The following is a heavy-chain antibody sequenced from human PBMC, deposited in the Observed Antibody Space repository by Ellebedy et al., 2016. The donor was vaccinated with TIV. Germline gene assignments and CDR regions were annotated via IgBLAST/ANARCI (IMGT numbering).Heavy chain of an antibody. J-gene: IGHJ4*02. CDR2: INWNGDKT. CDR1: GFSLDDSG. Sequence: PGGSLRLSCAASGFSLDDSGMSWVRQVPGKGLEWVSGINWNGDKTDYADSVKGRFTISRANAKNSLYLQMNSLRGDDTAFYFRVRENRIGYFDNWGQGTLVTVSS. V-gene: IGHV3-20*04. D-gene: IGHD3-22*01. CDR3: VRENRIGYFDN.